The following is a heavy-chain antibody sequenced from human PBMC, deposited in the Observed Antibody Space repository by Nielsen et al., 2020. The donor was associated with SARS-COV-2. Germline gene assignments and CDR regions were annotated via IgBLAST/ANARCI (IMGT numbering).Heavy chain of an antibody. D-gene: IGHD5-24*01. CDR2: INNDGSIT. CDR1: GFAFSTYW. V-gene: IGHV3-74*01. J-gene: IGHJ3*02. Sequence: GESLKISCAASGFAFSTYWMHWVRQAPGKGLVWVARINNDGSITNYADSVTGRFTISRDNAGNTLYLQMDSLGAEDTAVYYCARELNVGMAIIGAFDIWGQGTMVTVSS. CDR3: ARELNVGMAIIGAFDI.